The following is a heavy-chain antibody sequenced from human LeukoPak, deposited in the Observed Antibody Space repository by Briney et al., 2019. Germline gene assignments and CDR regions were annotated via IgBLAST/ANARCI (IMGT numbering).Heavy chain of an antibody. Sequence: SETLSLTCAVYGGSFSGYYWSWIRQPPGKGLEWIGEINHSGSTNYNPSLKSRVTISVDTSKNQFSLKLSSVTAADTAVYYCARAKRITMIVVVIREAFDIWSQGTMVTVSS. CDR3: ARAKRITMIVVVIREAFDI. V-gene: IGHV4-34*01. J-gene: IGHJ3*02. D-gene: IGHD3-22*01. CDR2: INHSGST. CDR1: GGSFSGYY.